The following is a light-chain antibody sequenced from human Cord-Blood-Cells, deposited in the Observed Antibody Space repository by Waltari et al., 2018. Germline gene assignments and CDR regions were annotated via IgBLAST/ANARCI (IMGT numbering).Light chain of an antibody. J-gene: IGKJ1*01. Sequence: EIVLTPSPGTVSLSPGERATLTCRASQSVSSSYLAWYQQKPGQSPSLLSYCASSRATGISVRFSGSEAETDFAFTISRLESEDFALYYCEQYGRSPPGTFGEGTKVELK. CDR2: CAS. CDR3: EQYGRSPPGT. CDR1: QSVSSSY. V-gene: IGKV3-20*01.